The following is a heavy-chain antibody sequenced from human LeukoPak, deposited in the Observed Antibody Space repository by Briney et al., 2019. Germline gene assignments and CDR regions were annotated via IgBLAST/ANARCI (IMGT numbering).Heavy chain of an antibody. D-gene: IGHD6-19*01. J-gene: IGHJ4*02. CDR1: GFTFGSFA. V-gene: IGHV3-23*01. CDR2: IFGSGGSP. Sequence: GGSLRLSCEASGFTFGSFAMYWVRQAPGKGLDWIAGIFGSGGSPHYADSVKGRFTISRDNSKNTVYLQINSLRAEDTAVYYCGKTTAGFSSGQKPAWPVDYWGQGTLVTVSS. CDR3: GKTTAGFSSGQKPAWPVDY.